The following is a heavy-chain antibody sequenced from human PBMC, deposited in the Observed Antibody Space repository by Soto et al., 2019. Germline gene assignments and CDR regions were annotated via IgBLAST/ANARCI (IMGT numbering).Heavy chain of an antibody. CDR1: GFTVRSNY. CDR2: IYTGGST. V-gene: IGHV3-53*01. J-gene: IGHJ4*02. Sequence: QPGGSLRLSCAVSGFTVRSNYMSWVRQAPGKGLEWVSVIYTGGSTYYADSVKGRFTISRDNSKNTLDLLMNSLRAEDPAVYYCASPSRDIYSGVWLYWGQGALVTVSS. D-gene: IGHD1-26*01. CDR3: ASPSRDIYSGVWLY.